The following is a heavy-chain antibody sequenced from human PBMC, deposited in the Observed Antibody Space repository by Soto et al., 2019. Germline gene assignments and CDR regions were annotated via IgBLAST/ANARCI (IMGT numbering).Heavy chain of an antibody. V-gene: IGHV2-26*01. Sequence: SGPTLVNPTETLTLTRTVSGFSLSNARMGVSWIRQPPGKALEWLAHIFSNDDKSYSTSPKSRLTISKDTSKSQVVLTMTNMDPVDTATYYCARIQSEPSAYYYYGMDVWGQGTTVTVSS. J-gene: IGHJ6*02. CDR2: IFSNDDK. D-gene: IGHD6-6*01. CDR1: GFSLSNARMG. CDR3: ARIQSEPSAYYYYGMDV.